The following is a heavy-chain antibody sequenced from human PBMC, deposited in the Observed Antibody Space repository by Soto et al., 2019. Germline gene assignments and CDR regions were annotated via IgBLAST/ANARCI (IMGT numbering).Heavy chain of an antibody. CDR2: ISYDGSHK. CDR3: AETPTYYDFWNAHTVYGMDV. CDR1: GFTFSTYA. D-gene: IGHD3-3*01. Sequence: QVQLVESGGGVVQPGRSLRLSCAASGFTFSTYAVQWVRQAPGKGLEWVAVISYDGSHKYYADSVKGRFTISRDNSKNTVYLEMTSLRAEDTAVYYCAETPTYYDFWNAHTVYGMDVWGQGTTVTVSS. J-gene: IGHJ6*02. V-gene: IGHV3-30-3*01.